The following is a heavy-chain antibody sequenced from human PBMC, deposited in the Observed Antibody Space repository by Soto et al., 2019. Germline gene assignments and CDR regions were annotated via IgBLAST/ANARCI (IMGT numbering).Heavy chain of an antibody. Sequence: EVQLLESGGDLIQPGGSRRLSCAASGSTFNIYAMPWVGQAPGKGLEWVSAISRYGDFTYYADSVEGRFTISRDNSKNTLYLQMNSLRAEDTAVYYCAKDRYLDHDSRGYLFDNWGQGTLVTVSS. CDR2: ISRYGDFT. J-gene: IGHJ4*02. D-gene: IGHD3-22*01. CDR3: AKDRYLDHDSRGYLFDN. V-gene: IGHV3-23*01. CDR1: GSTFNIYA.